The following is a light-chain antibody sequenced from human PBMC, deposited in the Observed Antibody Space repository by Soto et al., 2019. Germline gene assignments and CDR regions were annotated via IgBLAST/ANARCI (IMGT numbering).Light chain of an antibody. CDR3: AAWDDSLNGLYV. J-gene: IGLJ1*01. Sequence: QFVLTQPPSASGTPGQRVTISCSGSSSNIGSNTVNWYQQLPGTAPKLLIHSNNQRPSGVPDRFSGSKSGTSASLAISGLQSEDEADYYCAAWDDSLNGLYVFGTGTKVTVL. V-gene: IGLV1-44*01. CDR1: SSNIGSNT. CDR2: SNN.